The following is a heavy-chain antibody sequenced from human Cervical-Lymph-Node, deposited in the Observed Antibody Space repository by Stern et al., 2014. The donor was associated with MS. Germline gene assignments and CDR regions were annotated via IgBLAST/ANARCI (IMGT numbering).Heavy chain of an antibody. V-gene: IGHV3-30*18. CDR1: GFTFSNYG. Sequence: QMQLVQSGGGVVQPGRSLRLSCAASGFTFSNYGMYWVRQAPGKGMEWVGVILYDGRNKYYGDSVKGRFTISRDNSKNTLYLQMNSLRVEDTAVYYCAKVSGVTGTTGNGMDVWGQGTTVTVSS. CDR3: AKVSGVTGTTGNGMDV. J-gene: IGHJ6*02. CDR2: ILYDGRNK. D-gene: IGHD1/OR15-1a*01.